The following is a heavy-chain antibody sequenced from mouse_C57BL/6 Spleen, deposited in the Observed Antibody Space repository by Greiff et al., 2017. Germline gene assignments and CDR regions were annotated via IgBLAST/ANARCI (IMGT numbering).Heavy chain of an antibody. CDR3: ARGTTGAKDY. V-gene: IGHV1-80*01. Sequence: QVQLQQSGAELVKPGASVKISCKASGYAFSSYWMTWVKQRPGKGLEWIGQIYPGDGDTNYNGKFKGKATLTADKSSRTAYMQLSSLTSEASAVYLCARGTTGAKDYWGQGTTLTVSS. CDR1: GYAFSSYW. CDR2: IYPGDGDT. J-gene: IGHJ2*01. D-gene: IGHD4-1*01.